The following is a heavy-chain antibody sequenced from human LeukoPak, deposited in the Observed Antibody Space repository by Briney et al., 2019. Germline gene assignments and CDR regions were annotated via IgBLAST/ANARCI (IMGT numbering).Heavy chain of an antibody. Sequence: GGSLRLSCAASGFTFPSYAMSWVRQAPGRGLEWVSVTSGSGDSTYYADSVKGRFTISRDNSKNTLYVQMSSLRAEDTATYYCATGDGSGTNYFYYYGMDVWGQGTRVTVSS. V-gene: IGHV3-23*01. CDR2: TSGSGDST. CDR1: GFTFPSYA. J-gene: IGHJ6*02. D-gene: IGHD3-10*01. CDR3: ATGDGSGTNYFYYYGMDV.